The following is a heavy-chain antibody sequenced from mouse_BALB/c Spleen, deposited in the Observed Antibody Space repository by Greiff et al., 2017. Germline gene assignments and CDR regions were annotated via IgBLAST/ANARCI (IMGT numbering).Heavy chain of an antibody. D-gene: IGHD1-1*01. CDR2: ISDGGSYT. V-gene: IGHV5-4*02. J-gene: IGHJ2*01. CDR3: AREGRGSSYDFDY. CDR1: GFTFSDYY. Sequence: EVKVEESGGGLVKPGGSLKLSCAASGFTFSDYYMYWVRQTPEKRLEWVATISDGGSYTYYPDSVKGRFTISRDNAKNNLYLQMSSLKSEDTAMYYCAREGRGSSYDFDYWGQGTTLTVSS.